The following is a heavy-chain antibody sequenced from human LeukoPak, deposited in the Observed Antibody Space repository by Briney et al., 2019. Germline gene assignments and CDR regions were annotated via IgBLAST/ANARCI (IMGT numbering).Heavy chain of an antibody. D-gene: IGHD6-19*01. CDR3: AKCSTSAYTTGWCNWIDP. CDR1: GYTFTGYY. V-gene: IGHV1-2*06. Sequence: ASVKVSCKASGYTFTGYYMHWVRQAPGQGLEWMGRINPNSGGTIYAQKFQGRVTMTRDTSISTAYMEVSRLRADDTAVYYCAKCSTSAYTTGWCNWIDPWGQGTLVTVSS. J-gene: IGHJ5*02. CDR2: INPNSGGT.